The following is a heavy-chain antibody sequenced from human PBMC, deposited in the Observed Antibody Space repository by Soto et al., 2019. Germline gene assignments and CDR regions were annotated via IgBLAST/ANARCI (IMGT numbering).Heavy chain of an antibody. CDR1: GFTFTSNA. Sequence: PGGSLRLSCAASGFTFTSNAMTWVRQAPGKGLEWVSGITNSGGSTFYADSVKGRFSISRDNSKNTLYLQMNSLRADDTAVYYCAKIWAAAAPWYPIDFWGQGTLVTAPQ. D-gene: IGHD6-13*01. V-gene: IGHV3-23*01. CDR2: ITNSGGST. CDR3: AKIWAAAAPWYPIDF. J-gene: IGHJ4*02.